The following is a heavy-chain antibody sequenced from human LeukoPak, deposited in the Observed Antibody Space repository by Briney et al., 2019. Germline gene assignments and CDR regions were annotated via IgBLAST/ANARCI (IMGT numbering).Heavy chain of an antibody. CDR3: AKVGTLTSRAYYDILSWFDP. Sequence: PGGSLRLSCAASGFTFSSYSMNWVRQAPGKGLEWVSSISSSSSYIYYADSVKGRFTISRDNAKNSLYLQMNSLRAEDTAVYYCAKVGTLTSRAYYDILSWFDPWGQGTLVTVSS. CDR1: GFTFSSYS. J-gene: IGHJ5*02. D-gene: IGHD3-9*01. V-gene: IGHV3-21*01. CDR2: ISSSSSYI.